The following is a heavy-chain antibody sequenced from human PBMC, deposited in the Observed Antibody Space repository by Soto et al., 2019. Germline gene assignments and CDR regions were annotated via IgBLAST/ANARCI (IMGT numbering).Heavy chain of an antibody. CDR2: IYHSGST. J-gene: IGHJ5*02. CDR3: ARVPSP. Sequence: SETLSLTCTVSGGSISSSYWSWLRQPPGKGLEWIGYIYHSGSTYYNPSLRSRVTISVDRSKNQFSLKLSSVTAADTAVYYCARVPSPWGQGTLVTVSS. V-gene: IGHV4-59*12. CDR1: GGSISSSY.